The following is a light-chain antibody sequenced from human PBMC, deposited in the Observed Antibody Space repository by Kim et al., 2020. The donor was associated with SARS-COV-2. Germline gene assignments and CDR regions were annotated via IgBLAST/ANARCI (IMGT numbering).Light chain of an antibody. CDR1: SGRNACNY. J-gene: IGLJ3*02. CDR2: END. Sequence: ATTCTRSSGRNACNYVQWYQHHQGSAPTPILYENDRSPSGAPARFSGSIDSSSNSASLTISRLKTEDEADYSCQSFDSSTHSWVFGGGTQLTVL. CDR3: QSFDSSTHSWV. V-gene: IGLV6-57*03.